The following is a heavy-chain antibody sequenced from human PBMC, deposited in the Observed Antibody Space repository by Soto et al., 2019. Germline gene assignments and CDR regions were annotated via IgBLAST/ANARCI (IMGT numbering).Heavy chain of an antibody. CDR1: GGTFSSYA. V-gene: IGHV1-69*13. CDR3: ARDRVAARPKGGWFDP. D-gene: IGHD6-6*01. J-gene: IGHJ5*02. Sequence: SVKVSCKASGGTFSSYAISWVRQAPGQGLEWMGGIIPIFGTASYAQKFQGRVTITADESTSTAYMELSSLRSEDTDVYYCARDRVAARPKGGWFDPWGQGXLVTVHS. CDR2: IIPIFGTA.